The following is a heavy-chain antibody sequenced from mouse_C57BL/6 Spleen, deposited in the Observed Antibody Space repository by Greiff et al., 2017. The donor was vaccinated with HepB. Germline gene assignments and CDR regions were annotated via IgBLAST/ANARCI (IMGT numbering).Heavy chain of an antibody. J-gene: IGHJ2*01. CDR1: GFTFSSYA. Sequence: EVMLVESGEGLVKPGGSLKLSCAASGFTFSSYAMSWVRQTPEKRLEWVAYISSGGDYIYYADTVKGRFTISRDNARNTLYLQMSSLKSEDTAMYYCTRDVGPYVSYYFDYWGQGTTLTVSS. CDR3: TRDVGPYVSYYFDY. CDR2: ISSGGDYI. V-gene: IGHV5-9-1*02. D-gene: IGHD1-1*01.